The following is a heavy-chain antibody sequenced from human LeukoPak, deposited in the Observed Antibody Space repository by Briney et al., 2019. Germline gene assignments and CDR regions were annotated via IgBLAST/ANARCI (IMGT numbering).Heavy chain of an antibody. V-gene: IGHV3-53*04. CDR2: IYSGGRT. Sequence: GGSLRLSCAASGFTVSSNYMSWVRQAPGKGLEWVSVIYSGGRTYYADSVKGRFTISRHNSKNTLHLQMNSLRAEDTAVYYCARGLGGYNDYWGQGTLVTVSS. CDR3: ARGLGGYNDY. D-gene: IGHD5-24*01. J-gene: IGHJ4*02. CDR1: GFTVSSNY.